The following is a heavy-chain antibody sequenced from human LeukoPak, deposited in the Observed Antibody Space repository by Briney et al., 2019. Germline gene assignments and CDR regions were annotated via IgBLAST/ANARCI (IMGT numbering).Heavy chain of an antibody. Sequence: SETLSLTCTVSGGSISSYYWSWIRQSPGKGLEWIGYIYYSGSTNYNPSLKSRVTISVDTSKNQFSLKLSSVTAADTAVYYCATCGGDCFGAFDIWGQGTMITVSS. CDR3: ATCGGDCFGAFDI. D-gene: IGHD2-21*02. V-gene: IGHV4-59*01. CDR2: IYYSGST. CDR1: GGSISSYY. J-gene: IGHJ3*02.